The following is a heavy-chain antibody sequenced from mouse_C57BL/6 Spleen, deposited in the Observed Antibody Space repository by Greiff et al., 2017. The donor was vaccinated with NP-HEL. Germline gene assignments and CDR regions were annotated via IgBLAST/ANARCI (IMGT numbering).Heavy chain of an antibody. J-gene: IGHJ2*01. CDR1: GFTFSSYA. Sequence: EVMLVESGGGLVKPGGSLKLSCAASGFTFSSYAMSWVRQTPEKRLAWVATISDGGSYTYYPDNVKGRFTISRDNAKNNLYLQMSHLKSEDTAMYYCAREGWDYDRDYWGQGTTLTVSS. D-gene: IGHD2-4*01. V-gene: IGHV5-4*01. CDR3: AREGWDYDRDY. CDR2: ISDGGSYT.